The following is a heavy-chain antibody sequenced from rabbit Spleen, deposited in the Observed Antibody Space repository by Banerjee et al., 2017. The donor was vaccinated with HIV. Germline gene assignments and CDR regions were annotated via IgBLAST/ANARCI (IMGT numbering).Heavy chain of an antibody. CDR3: ARDLVGVIGWNFYL. D-gene: IGHD1-1*01. J-gene: IGHJ6*01. CDR1: RFSFSSIDW. V-gene: IGHV1S45*01. Sequence: QQQLEESGGGLVKPGGTLTLTCTVSRFSFSSIDWICWVRQAPGKGLEWIACIDTSDGDTDYANWPKGRFTISRTSSTTVTLQMTSLTAADRAAYFCARDLVGVIGWNFYLWGQGTLVTVS. CDR2: IDTSDGDT.